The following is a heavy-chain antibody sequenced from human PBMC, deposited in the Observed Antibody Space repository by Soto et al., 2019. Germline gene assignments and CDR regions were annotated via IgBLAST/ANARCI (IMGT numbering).Heavy chain of an antibody. J-gene: IGHJ4*02. Sequence: QVQLVESGGGVVQPGRSLRLSCAASGFTFSSYAMHWVRQAPGKGLEWVAVISYDGSNKYYADSVKGRFTISRDNSKNTLYLQMNSLRAEDTAVYYCARAVGLLWFGELDVDYWGQGTLVTVSS. CDR1: GFTFSSYA. D-gene: IGHD3-10*01. V-gene: IGHV3-30-3*01. CDR2: ISYDGSNK. CDR3: ARAVGLLWFGELDVDY.